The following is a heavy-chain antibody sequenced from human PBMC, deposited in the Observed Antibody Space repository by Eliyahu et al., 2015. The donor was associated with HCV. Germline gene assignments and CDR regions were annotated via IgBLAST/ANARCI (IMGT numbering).Heavy chain of an antibody. J-gene: IGHJ3*02. D-gene: IGHD3-3*01. CDR3: ARGRLTIFGVGVDDAFDI. CDR1: GASITTGDYF. Sequence: QVQLQESGPGLVKPSQTLSLICTVSGASITTGDYFWSWVRQPPGKGLEWIGYIYYNESTYYNPSLKSRVSISGDTSKKQFSLKVSSVTAADTAVYYCARGRLTIFGVGVDDAFDIWGQGTMVAVSS. V-gene: IGHV4-30-4*01. CDR2: IYYNEST.